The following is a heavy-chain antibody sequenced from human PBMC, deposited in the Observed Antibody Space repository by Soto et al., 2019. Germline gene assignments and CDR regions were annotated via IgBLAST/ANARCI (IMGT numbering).Heavy chain of an antibody. V-gene: IGHV1-69*01. D-gene: IGHD5-12*01. J-gene: IGHJ4*02. CDR1: GGTFGSYA. CDR2: IIPMYDTI. CDR3: ARDRRDGYNPFDY. Sequence: QVQLVQSGAEVEKPESSVKVSCKASGGTFGSYAINWVRQAPGQGLEWMGGIIPMYDTIDYAQKFQGRVTITAYESTSTAYMELSSLRSEDTAVYYCARDRRDGYNPFDYWGQGTLVTVSS.